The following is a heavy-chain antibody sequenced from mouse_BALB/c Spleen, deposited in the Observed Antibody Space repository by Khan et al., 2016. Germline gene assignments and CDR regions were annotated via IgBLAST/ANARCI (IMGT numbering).Heavy chain of an antibody. CDR2: INTNTGEP. V-gene: IGHV9-1*02. Sequence: QIQLVQSGPELKKPGETVKISCKVSGYTFTNYGMNWVKQAPGKGLKWMGWINTNTGEPTYSDDFKGRFAFSWETSAGAAYLLINTLKNEDMATDFCATWTVRAGPRDYWGQGTSVTVSS. D-gene: IGHD3-3*01. CDR1: GYTFTNYG. CDR3: ATWTVRAGPRDY. J-gene: IGHJ4*01.